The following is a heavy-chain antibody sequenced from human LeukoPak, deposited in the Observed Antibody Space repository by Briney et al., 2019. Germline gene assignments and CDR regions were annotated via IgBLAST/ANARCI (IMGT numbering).Heavy chain of an antibody. D-gene: IGHD2-2*01. CDR1: GFTFSSYA. Sequence: GGSLRLSCAASGFTFSSYAMGWVRQAPGKGLEWVSAIRGSGGSTYYADSVKGRFTISRDNSKNTLYLQMNSLRAEDTAVYYCAKDREKYCSSTSCYPWFDPWGQGTLVTVSS. CDR3: AKDREKYCSSTSCYPWFDP. CDR2: IRGSGGST. J-gene: IGHJ5*02. V-gene: IGHV3-23*01.